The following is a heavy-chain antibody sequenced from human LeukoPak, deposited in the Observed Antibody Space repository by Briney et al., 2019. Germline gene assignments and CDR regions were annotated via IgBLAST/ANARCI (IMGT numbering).Heavy chain of an antibody. D-gene: IGHD6-13*01. CDR2: ISHSGGST. CDR1: GFTFSSYG. J-gene: IGHJ4*02. V-gene: IGHV3-23*01. Sequence: GGSLRLSCAASGFTFSSYGMSWVRPAPGKGLEWLSGISHSGGSTDYADSVKGRFTISRDNSKNTLNLQMNSLRDEDTAVYYCAKVAPAGTDYWGQGTLVTVSS. CDR3: AKVAPAGTDY.